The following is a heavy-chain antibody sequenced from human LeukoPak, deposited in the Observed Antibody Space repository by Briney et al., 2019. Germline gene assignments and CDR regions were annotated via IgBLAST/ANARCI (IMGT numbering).Heavy chain of an antibody. CDR1: GLTFRSYY. Sequence: GGSLRLSCAASGLTFRSYYMTWVRQAPGKGLEWVANINQDGSERHYVDSVKGRFTISRDNAKNSLYLQMNSLRAEDTAVYYCARDPPARGNWFDPWGQGTLVTVSS. CDR3: ARDPPARGNWFDP. V-gene: IGHV3-7*01. CDR2: INQDGSER. J-gene: IGHJ5*02. D-gene: IGHD3-10*01.